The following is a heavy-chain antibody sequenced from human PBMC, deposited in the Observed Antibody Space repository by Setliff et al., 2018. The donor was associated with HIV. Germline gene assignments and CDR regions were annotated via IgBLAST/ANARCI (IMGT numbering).Heavy chain of an antibody. CDR2: FDPQDGET. V-gene: IGHV1-24*01. J-gene: IGHJ6*03. CDR1: GYTLSELS. Sequence: ASVKVSCKVYGYTLSELSIHWVRQAPGKGLEWMGYFDPQDGETVYAQKFQGRVTLTEDTSTGTAYMELSGLRSEDTAVYYCARVRIGYYFQRPDYYYMDVWGKGTTVTVSS. D-gene: IGHD3-22*01. CDR3: ARVRIGYYFQRPDYYYMDV.